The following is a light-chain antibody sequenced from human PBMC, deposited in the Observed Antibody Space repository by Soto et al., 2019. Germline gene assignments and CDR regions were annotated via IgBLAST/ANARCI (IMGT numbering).Light chain of an antibody. Sequence: DVVLTQPPLSSPVSLGQPASISCRSSQSLVTADGHTFLSWLQQRPGQPPRVLIYKVSNRFSGVTDKFSGSGAGTDFTLKISRAEAEDVGIYYCLQLTHVPYTFGQGTKLEIK. J-gene: IGKJ2*01. V-gene: IGKV2-24*01. CDR2: KVS. CDR1: QSLVTADGHTF. CDR3: LQLTHVPYT.